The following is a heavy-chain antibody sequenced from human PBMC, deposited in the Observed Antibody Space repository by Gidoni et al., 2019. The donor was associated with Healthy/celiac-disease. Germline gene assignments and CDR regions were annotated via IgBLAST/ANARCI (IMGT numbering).Heavy chain of an antibody. CDR1: GGSLSSYY. J-gene: IGHJ3*02. CDR3: ARNYYYGSGSYDDAFDI. CDR2: IYYSGST. D-gene: IGHD3-10*01. Sequence: QVQLQESGPGLVKPSETLALTCTVPGGSLSSYYWSWIRQPPGKGLEWIGYIYYSGSTNYNPSLKSRVTISVDTSKNQFSLKLSSVTAADTAVYYCARNYYYGSGSYDDAFDIWGQGTMVTVSS. V-gene: IGHV4-59*08.